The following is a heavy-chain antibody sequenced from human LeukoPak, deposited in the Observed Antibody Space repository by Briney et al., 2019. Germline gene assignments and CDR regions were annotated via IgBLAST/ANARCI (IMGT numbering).Heavy chain of an antibody. J-gene: IGHJ5*02. CDR3: ARQSITPSDWLDP. V-gene: IGHV4-39*01. CDR1: GASISDGHYY. CDR2: MYYSGAT. D-gene: IGHD3-3*01. Sequence: SETLSLTCTVSGASISDGHYYWGWIRQTPGKSLEWIASMYYSGATYYHPSLKSRVTISVNTSTNQLSLKLSSVTAADTAVYYCARQSITPSDWLDPWGQGSLVIVSS.